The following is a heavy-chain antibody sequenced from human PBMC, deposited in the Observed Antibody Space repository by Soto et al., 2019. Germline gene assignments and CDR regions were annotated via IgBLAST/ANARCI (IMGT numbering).Heavy chain of an antibody. CDR1: VGSFHGYY. J-gene: IGHJ4*02. V-gene: IGHV4-34*01. CDR3: ATVKATLYRDYYFDY. CDR2: INHSGSV. D-gene: IGHD5-12*01. Sequence: SETLSLTCAVYVGSFHGYYWSWIRQPPGKGLEWIGEINHSGSVNFNPTFKSRASMSMDTSKNLFSLRLRSLTAADTAVYFCATVKATLYRDYYFDYWGQGTLVTVSS.